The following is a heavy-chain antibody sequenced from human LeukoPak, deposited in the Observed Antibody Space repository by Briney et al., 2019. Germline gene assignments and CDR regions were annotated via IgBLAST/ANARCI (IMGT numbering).Heavy chain of an antibody. CDR2: INQSGST. J-gene: IGHJ4*02. D-gene: IGHD3-16*02. CDR1: GGSFSGYY. V-gene: IGHV4-34*01. Sequence: SETLSLTCAVYGGSFSGYYWSWIRQPPGKGLEWIGEINQSGSTNYNPSLKSRVTISVDTSKNQFSLKLSSVTAADTAVYYCARRDYDYVWGSYRAASRYYFDYWGQGTLVTVSS. CDR3: ARRDYDYVWGSYRAASRYYFDY.